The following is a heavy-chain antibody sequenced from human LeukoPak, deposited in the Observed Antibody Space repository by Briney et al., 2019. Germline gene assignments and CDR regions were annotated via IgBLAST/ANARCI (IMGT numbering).Heavy chain of an antibody. CDR1: GDSIRSYY. J-gene: IGHJ3*02. D-gene: IGHD7-27*01. CDR3: ARSGPWGAFDI. Sequence: SETLSLTCTVSGDSIRSYYWSWIRQSPGKGLEWIGYIYYSRSTNYNPSLKSRITISVDRSKNQFSLKLSSVTAADTAVYYCARSGPWGAFDIWGQGTMVTVSS. V-gene: IGHV4-59*01. CDR2: IYYSRST.